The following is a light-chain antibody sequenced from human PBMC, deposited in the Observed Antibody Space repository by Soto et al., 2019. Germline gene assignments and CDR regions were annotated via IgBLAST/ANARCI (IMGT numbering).Light chain of an antibody. CDR3: QQAHSFPPT. CDR2: AAS. CDR1: QAISTC. V-gene: IGKV1-12*01. Sequence: DIQMTQSPSSVSASVGDRVIITCRASQAISTCLVWYQQRPGRAPKLLLYAASTLQSGVPSRFSGSGSGTDFTLTITSLQPEDFATYYCQQAHSFPPTFGQGTKVEVK. J-gene: IGKJ1*01.